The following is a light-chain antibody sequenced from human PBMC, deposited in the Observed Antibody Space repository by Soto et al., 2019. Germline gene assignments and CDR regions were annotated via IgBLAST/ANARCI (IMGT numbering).Light chain of an antibody. Sequence: EIVLTQSPGTLSLSPGERATLSCRASQTVSSSYLAWYQQKPGQAPRLLIYGASSRATGIPDRISGSGSGTDFTPTVSRLGPEDFAVYFCQQYGSSPLPSGGGPRWRSN. V-gene: IGKV3-20*01. CDR2: GAS. CDR3: QQYGSSPLP. J-gene: IGKJ4*01. CDR1: QTVSSSY.